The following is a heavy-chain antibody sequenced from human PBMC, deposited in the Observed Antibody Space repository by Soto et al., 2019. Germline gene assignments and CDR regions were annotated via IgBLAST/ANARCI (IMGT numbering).Heavy chain of an antibody. V-gene: IGHV4-39*01. J-gene: IGHJ5*02. D-gene: IGHD1-26*01. CDR2: IYYSGST. CDR3: ATLNSGSFRTWFDP. CDR1: GGSISSSSYY. Sequence: SETLSLTCTVSGGSISSSSYYWGWIRQPPGKGLEWIGSIYYSGSTYYNPSLKSRVTISVDTSKNQFSLKLSPVTAADTAVYYCATLNSGSFRTWFDPWGQGTLVTVSS.